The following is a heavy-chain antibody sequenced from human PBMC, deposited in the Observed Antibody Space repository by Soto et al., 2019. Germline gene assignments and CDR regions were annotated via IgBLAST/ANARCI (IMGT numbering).Heavy chain of an antibody. J-gene: IGHJ6*02. CDR1: GYTFTGYY. Sequence: ASVKVSCKASGYTFTGYYMHWVGQAPGQGLEWMGWINPNSGGTNYAQKFQGWVTMTRDTSISTAYMELSRLRSDDTAVYYCARELITLYYDSSGYPEYYYYGMDVWGQGTTVTVSS. V-gene: IGHV1-2*04. CDR3: ARELITLYYDSSGYPEYYYYGMDV. D-gene: IGHD3-22*01. CDR2: INPNSGGT.